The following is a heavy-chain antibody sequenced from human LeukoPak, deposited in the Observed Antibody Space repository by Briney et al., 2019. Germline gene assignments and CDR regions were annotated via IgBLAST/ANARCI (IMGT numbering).Heavy chain of an antibody. CDR2: IYSGGGT. V-gene: IGHV3-53*01. CDR1: GFTVSNTY. J-gene: IGHJ3*02. CDR3: AREGGYAAAFDI. Sequence: QPGGSLRLSCAASGFTVSNTYMSWVRQAPGKGLEWVSLIYSGGGTYSADSAKGRFTISRDYSKNTLYLQMNSLRAEDTAVYYCAREGGYAAAFDIWGQGTMVTVSS. D-gene: IGHD6-25*01.